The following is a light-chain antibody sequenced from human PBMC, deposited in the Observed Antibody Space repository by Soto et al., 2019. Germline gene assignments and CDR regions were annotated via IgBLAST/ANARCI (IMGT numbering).Light chain of an antibody. J-gene: IGKJ1*01. V-gene: IGKV3-20*01. CDR2: GAS. CDR3: QHYGFSSWT. Sequence: EIVLTQSPGTLSLSPGERATLSCRASQSVSSTYLAWYQQTPGQAPRLLIYGASSRATGIPDRFSGSGSGTVFTLTISRLEPEDFAMYYCQHYGFSSWTFGQGTKVEIK. CDR1: QSVSSTY.